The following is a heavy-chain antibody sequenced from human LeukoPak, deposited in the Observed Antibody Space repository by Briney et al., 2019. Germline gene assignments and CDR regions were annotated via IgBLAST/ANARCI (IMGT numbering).Heavy chain of an antibody. J-gene: IGHJ5*02. V-gene: IGHV4-4*07. CDR1: GGSISSYY. Sequence: PSETLSLTCTVSGGSISSYYWSWIRQPAGKGLEWIGRIYTSGSTNYNPSLKSRVTMSVDTPKNQFSLKLSSVTAADTAVYYRARDGVENCFDPWGQGTLVTVSS. CDR3: ARDGVENCFDP. CDR2: IYTSGST. D-gene: IGHD3-3*01.